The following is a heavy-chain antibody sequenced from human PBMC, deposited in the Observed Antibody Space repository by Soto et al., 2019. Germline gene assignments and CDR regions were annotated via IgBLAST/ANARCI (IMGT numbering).Heavy chain of an antibody. V-gene: IGHV3-23*01. J-gene: IGHJ6*03. CDR2: ISGSGGST. CDR3: AKCHGSERKYYYYYMDV. Sequence: GGSLRLSCEASGFTFSSYAMSWVRQAPGKGLEWVSAISGSGGSTYYADSVKGRFTISRDNSKNTLYLQMNSLRAEDTAVYYCAKCHGSERKYYYYYMDVWGKGTTVTVSS. D-gene: IGHD3-10*01. CDR1: GFTFSSYA.